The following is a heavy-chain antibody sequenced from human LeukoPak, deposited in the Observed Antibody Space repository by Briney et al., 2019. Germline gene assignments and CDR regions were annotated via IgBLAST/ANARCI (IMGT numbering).Heavy chain of an antibody. D-gene: IGHD2-2*01. CDR1: GYTFNSYD. CDR2: RNTNSGNT. V-gene: IGHV1-8*01. Sequence: ASVKVSCKASGYTFNSYDINWVRQATGQGLEWMVWRNTNSGNTGHAQKFQGRLTMTRDTSTNTAYMELSSLRSEDTAVYYCVRGGDIAVVPAAMVGPWGQGTLVTVSS. CDR3: VRGGDIAVVPAAMVGP. J-gene: IGHJ5*02.